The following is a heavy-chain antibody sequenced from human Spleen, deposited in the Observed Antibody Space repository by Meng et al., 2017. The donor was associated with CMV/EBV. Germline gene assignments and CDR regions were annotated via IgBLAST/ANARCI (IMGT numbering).Heavy chain of an antibody. CDR2: TYYRSKWYN. V-gene: IGHV6-1*01. Sequence: LRLSCAISGDSVSSNSGAWNWIRQSPSRGLEWLGRTYYRSKWYNDYAVSVKSRITINPDTSKNQFSLQLNSVTPEDTAVYYCASGLRFDPWGQGTLVTVSS. CDR1: GDSVSSNSGA. J-gene: IGHJ5*02. CDR3: ASGLRFDP.